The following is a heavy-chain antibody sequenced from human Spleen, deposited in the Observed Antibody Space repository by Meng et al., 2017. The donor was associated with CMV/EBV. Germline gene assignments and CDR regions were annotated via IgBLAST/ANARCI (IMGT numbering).Heavy chain of an antibody. CDR1: GFTFSSYG. J-gene: IGHJ4*02. D-gene: IGHD2-21*02. CDR2: IWYDGSNK. Sequence: GGSLRLSCAASGFTFSSYGMHWVRQAPGKGLEWVAVIWYDGSNKYYADSVKGRFTISRDNSKNTLYLQMNSLRAEDTAVYYCAKDFGGDPRNYYFDYWGQGTLVTVSS. V-gene: IGHV3-33*06. CDR3: AKDFGGDPRNYYFDY.